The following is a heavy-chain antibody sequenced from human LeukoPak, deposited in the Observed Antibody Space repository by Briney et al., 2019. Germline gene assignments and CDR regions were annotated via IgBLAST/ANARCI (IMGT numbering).Heavy chain of an antibody. CDR3: AREIWDIAAVANWFDP. Sequence: PSQTLSLTCAVSGGSISSGGYSCSWIRQPPGQGLEWIGYIYHSGSTYYNPSLKSRVTISVDRSKNQFSLKLSSVTAADTAVYYCAREIWDIAAVANWFDPWGQGTLVTVSS. CDR2: IYHSGST. CDR1: GGSISSGGYS. D-gene: IGHD6-25*01. J-gene: IGHJ5*02. V-gene: IGHV4-30-2*01.